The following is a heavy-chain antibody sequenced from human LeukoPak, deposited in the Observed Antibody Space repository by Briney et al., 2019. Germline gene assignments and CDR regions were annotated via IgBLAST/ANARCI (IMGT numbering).Heavy chain of an antibody. V-gene: IGHV3-49*04. CDR2: IRSKAYGGTT. J-gene: IGHJ4*02. CDR1: GFTFGDYA. D-gene: IGHD3-10*01. CDR3: TGSFGELTFFDY. Sequence: GGSLRLSCTASGFTFGDYAMTWVRQAPGKGLEWVGFIRSKAYGGTTEYAASVKGRFTISRDDSKSIAYLQMNSLKTEDTAVYYCTGSFGELTFFDYWGQGTLVTVSS.